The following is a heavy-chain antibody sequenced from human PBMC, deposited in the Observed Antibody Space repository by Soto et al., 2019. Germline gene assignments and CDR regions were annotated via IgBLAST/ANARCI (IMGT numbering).Heavy chain of an antibody. J-gene: IGHJ4*02. Sequence: QLQLQESGSGLVKPSQTLSLTCAVSGGSISSGGYSWSWIRQPPGKGLEWIGYIYHSGSTYYNPSLKSRVTISVDRSKNQFSLKLSSVTAADTAVYYCARGSFGGDGYKACDYWGQGTLVTVSS. CDR2: IYHSGST. D-gene: IGHD3-16*01. CDR1: GGSISSGGYS. V-gene: IGHV4-30-2*01. CDR3: ARGSFGGDGYKACDY.